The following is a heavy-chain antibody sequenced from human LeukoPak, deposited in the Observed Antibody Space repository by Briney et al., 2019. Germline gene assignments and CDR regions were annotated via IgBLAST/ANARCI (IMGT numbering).Heavy chain of an antibody. CDR1: GFKFSDHY. J-gene: IGHJ4*02. CDR3: ARVVIWFGEDY. CDR2: IYSGGST. Sequence: GGSLRLSCAASGFKFSDHYIDWVRQAPGKGLEWVSVIYSGGSTYYADSVKGRFTISRDNSKNTLYLQMNSLRAEDTAVYYCARVVIWFGEDYWGQGTLVTVSS. V-gene: IGHV3-66*01. D-gene: IGHD3-10*01.